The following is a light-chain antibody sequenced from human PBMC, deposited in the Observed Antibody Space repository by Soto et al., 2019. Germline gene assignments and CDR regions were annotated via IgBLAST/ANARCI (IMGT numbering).Light chain of an antibody. V-gene: IGLV2-14*01. J-gene: IGLJ2*01. Sequence: QSVLTQPASVSGSPGQSITISCTGTSSDVGAYDFVSWYQQYPDKAPKLMIYGVTNRPSGVSNRFSGSKSGYTASLTISGLQSEDEADYYCSSYTDTRVVVFGGGTKLTVL. CDR1: SSDVGAYDF. CDR3: SSYTDTRVVV. CDR2: GVT.